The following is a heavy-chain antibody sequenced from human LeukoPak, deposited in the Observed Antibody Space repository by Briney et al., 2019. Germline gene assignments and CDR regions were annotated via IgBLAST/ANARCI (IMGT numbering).Heavy chain of an antibody. J-gene: IGHJ6*03. Sequence: GGSLRLSCTASGFTLSLYSMHWVRQAPGKGLEWVSSIGRSSQYIYYGDSVRGRFTISRDNAKNSLYLDMNSPRAEDTAVYYCARDASNIDFAPYFYYMDIWGKGTTVTVSS. V-gene: IGHV3-21*01. CDR3: ARDASNIDFAPYFYYMDI. CDR1: GFTLSLYS. CDR2: IGRSSQYI. D-gene: IGHD3-3*01.